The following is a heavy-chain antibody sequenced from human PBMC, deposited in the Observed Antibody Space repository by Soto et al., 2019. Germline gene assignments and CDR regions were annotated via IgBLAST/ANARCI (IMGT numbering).Heavy chain of an antibody. CDR1: GFTFSSYG. J-gene: IGHJ4*02. CDR2: ISYDGSNK. CDR3: AKLWGDVGEPSVDY. Sequence: GGSLRLSCAASGFTFSSYGMHWVRQAPGKGLEWVAVISYDGSNKYYADSVKGRFTISRDNSKNTLYLQMNSLRAEDTAVYYCAKLWGDVGEPSVDYWGQGTLVTVSS. D-gene: IGHD3-10*01. V-gene: IGHV3-30*18.